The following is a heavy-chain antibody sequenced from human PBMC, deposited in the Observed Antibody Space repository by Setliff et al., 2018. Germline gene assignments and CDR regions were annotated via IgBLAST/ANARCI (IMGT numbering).Heavy chain of an antibody. CDR1: GGSISSDNYY. CDR3: ASRIATAGAFDH. V-gene: IGHV4-61*02. Sequence: PSETLSLTCTVSGGSISSDNYYWSWIRQSAGKGLEWIGRIYSSGSTNYNPSLKSRVTISVDTSKNQFSLKLSSVSAADTAVYYCASRIATAGAFDHWGQGTLVTVSS. J-gene: IGHJ4*02. CDR2: IYSSGST. D-gene: IGHD6-13*01.